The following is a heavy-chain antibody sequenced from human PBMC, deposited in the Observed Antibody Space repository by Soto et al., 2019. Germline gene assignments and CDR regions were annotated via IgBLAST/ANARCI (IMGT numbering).Heavy chain of an antibody. CDR1: GYTFTSYD. CDR2: MNPNSGNT. D-gene: IGHD2-15*01. V-gene: IGHV1-8*01. J-gene: IGHJ6*02. Sequence: QVQLVQSGAEVKKPGASVKVSCKASGYTFTSYDINWVRQATGQGLEWMGWMNPNSGNTGYAQKFQGRVTMTRNTSISTAYMELSSLRSDDTAVYYCAGEVCSGGSCFRMDVWGQGTTVTVSS. CDR3: AGEVCSGGSCFRMDV.